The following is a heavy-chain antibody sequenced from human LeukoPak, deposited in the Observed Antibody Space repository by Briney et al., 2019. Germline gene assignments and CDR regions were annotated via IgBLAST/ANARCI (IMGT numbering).Heavy chain of an antibody. Sequence: GASVKVSCKASGYTFTSYCISWVRQAPGQGLEWIGWTSAYNGNTNYAQKLQGRVTMTTNTSRSTAYMELRSLRSDDTAVYYCARDGLEYPGLDFDYWGQGTLVTVSS. CDR1: GYTFTSYC. CDR3: ARDGLEYPGLDFDY. CDR2: TSAYNGNT. D-gene: IGHD2-2*01. J-gene: IGHJ4*02. V-gene: IGHV1-18*04.